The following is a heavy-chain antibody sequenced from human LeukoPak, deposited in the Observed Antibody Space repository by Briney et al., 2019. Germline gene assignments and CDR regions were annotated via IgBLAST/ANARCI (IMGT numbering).Heavy chain of an antibody. V-gene: IGHV4-59*01. Sequence: PSETLSLTCTVSGGSISSYYWSWIRQPPGKGLEWIGYIYYSGSTNYNPSLKSRVTISVDTSKNQFSLKLSSVTAADTAVYYCARTTEGGYSYGYFYYYYMDVWGRGTTVTISS. CDR2: IYYSGST. J-gene: IGHJ6*03. CDR1: GGSISSYY. D-gene: IGHD5-18*01. CDR3: ARTTEGGYSYGYFYYYYMDV.